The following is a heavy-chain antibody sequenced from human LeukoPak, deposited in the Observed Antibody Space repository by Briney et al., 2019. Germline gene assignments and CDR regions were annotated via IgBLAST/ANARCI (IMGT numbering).Heavy chain of an antibody. V-gene: IGHV3-23*01. CDR2: LSTSGVST. CDR1: GFTFSSFA. J-gene: IGHJ4*02. CDR3: AKVLATRRVTTTVVVTADYSDN. D-gene: IGHD3-22*01. Sequence: PGGSLRLSCAASGFTFSSFAMSWVRQAPGKGLEWVSALSTSGVSTYYADSVKGRFTISRDNSKSTLFLQMNSLRAEDTAVYYCAKVLATRRVTTTVVVTADYSDNWGQGALVTVSS.